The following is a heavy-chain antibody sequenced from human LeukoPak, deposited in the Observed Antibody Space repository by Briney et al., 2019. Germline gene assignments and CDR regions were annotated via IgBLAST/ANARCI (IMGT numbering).Heavy chain of an antibody. CDR1: GVTVGNNN. D-gene: IGHD6-6*01. Sequence: GGSLRLSCAASGVTVGNNNMNWVRQAPGKGLEWVSLIYSGGSTHYADSVKGRFTISRDNSKNTLYLQMNSLRVDDTAVYYCARDPPAVAANTYGWGQGTLVTVSS. J-gene: IGHJ4*02. CDR2: IYSGGST. CDR3: ARDPPAVAANTYG. V-gene: IGHV3-66*01.